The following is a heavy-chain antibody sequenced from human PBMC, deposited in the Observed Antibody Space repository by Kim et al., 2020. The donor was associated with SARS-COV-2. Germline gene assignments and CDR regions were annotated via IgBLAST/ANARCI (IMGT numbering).Heavy chain of an antibody. CDR2: INPNSGGT. V-gene: IGHV1-2*06. CDR1: GYTFTGYY. J-gene: IGHJ6*03. CDR3: ASGGYGDRDYYYYMDV. D-gene: IGHD4-17*01. Sequence: ASVKVSCKASGYTFTGYYMHWVRQAPGQGLEWMGRINPNSGGTNYAQKFQGRVTMTRDTSISTAYMELSRLRSDDTAVYYCASGGYGDRDYYYYMDVWGKGTTVTVSS.